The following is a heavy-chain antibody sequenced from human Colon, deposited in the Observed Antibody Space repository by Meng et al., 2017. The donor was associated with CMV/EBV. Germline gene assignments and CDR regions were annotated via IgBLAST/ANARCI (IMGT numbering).Heavy chain of an antibody. Sequence: GSLRLSCAVYGGSFSGYYWSWIRQPPGKGLEWIGEINHSESTNYNPSLKSRVTISVDTSKNQFSLKLSSVTASDTAVYYCARLSGYGSYYYGMDVWGQGTTVTVSS. V-gene: IGHV4-34*01. J-gene: IGHJ6*02. CDR1: GGSFSGYY. D-gene: IGHD5-18*01. CDR3: ARLSGYGSYYYGMDV. CDR2: INHSEST.